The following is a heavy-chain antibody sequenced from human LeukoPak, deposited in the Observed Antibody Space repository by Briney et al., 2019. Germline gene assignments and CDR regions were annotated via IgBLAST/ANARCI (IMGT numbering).Heavy chain of an antibody. V-gene: IGHV4-34*01. CDR2: INHSGST. J-gene: IGHJ4*02. CDR3: AGVSSNSPPDY. CDR1: GGSFSGYY. Sequence: SETLSLTCAVYGGSFSGYYWSWIRQPPGKGLEWIGEINHSGSTNYNPSLKSRVTISVDTSKNQFSLKLSSVTAADTAVYYCAGVSSNSPPDYWGQGTLVTVSS.